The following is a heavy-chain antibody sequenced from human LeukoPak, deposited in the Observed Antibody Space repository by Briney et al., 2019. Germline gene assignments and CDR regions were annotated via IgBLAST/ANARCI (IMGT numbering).Heavy chain of an antibody. Sequence: GASVKVSCKASGFTFTSSAVQWVRQARGQRLEWIGWIVVGSGNTNYAQKFQERVTITRDMSTSTAYMELSSLRSEDTAVYYCARGDDYGDYGGTLDYYYGMDVWGQGTTVTVSS. V-gene: IGHV1-58*01. CDR2: IVVGSGNT. D-gene: IGHD4-17*01. CDR1: GFTFTSSA. J-gene: IGHJ6*02. CDR3: ARGDDYGDYGGTLDYYYGMDV.